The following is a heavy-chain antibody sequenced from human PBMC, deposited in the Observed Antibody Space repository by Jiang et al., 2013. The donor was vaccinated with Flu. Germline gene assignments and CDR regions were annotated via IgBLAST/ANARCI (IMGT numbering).Heavy chain of an antibody. J-gene: IGHJ4*02. D-gene: IGHD3-22*01. CDR2: IYYSGST. CDR1: GGSISSYY. V-gene: IGHV4-59*01. CDR3: AREYYYDSSGYPYYFDY. Sequence: VKPSETLSLTCTVSGGSISSYYWSWIRQPPGKGLEWIGYIYYSGSTNXNPSLKSRVTISVDTSKNQFSLKLSSVTAADTAVYYCAREYYYDSSGYPYYFDYWGQGTLVTVSS.